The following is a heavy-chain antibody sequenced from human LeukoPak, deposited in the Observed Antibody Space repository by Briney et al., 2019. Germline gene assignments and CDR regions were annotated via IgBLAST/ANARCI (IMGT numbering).Heavy chain of an antibody. D-gene: IGHD3-3*01. CDR3: AKDRSFWGYDDGAFDI. CDR1: GFTFSSYG. CDR2: ISYDGSNK. J-gene: IGHJ3*02. Sequence: PGRSPRLSCAASGFTFSSYGMHWVRQAPGKGLEWVAVISYDGSNKYYADSVKGRFTISRDNSKNTLYLQMNSLRAEDTAVYYCAKDRSFWGYDDGAFDIWGQGTMVTVSS. V-gene: IGHV3-30*18.